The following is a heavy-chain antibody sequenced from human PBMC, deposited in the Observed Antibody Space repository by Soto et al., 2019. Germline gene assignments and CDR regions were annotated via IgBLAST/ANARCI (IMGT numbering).Heavy chain of an antibody. D-gene: IGHD5-12*01. CDR3: ARDGGGRFEMATIDY. J-gene: IGHJ4*02. V-gene: IGHV3-33*01. Sequence: GGSLRLSCAASGFTFSSYGMHWVRQAPGKGLEWVAVIWYDGSNKYYADSVKGRFTISRDNSKNTLYLQMNSLRAEDTAVYYCARDGGGRFEMATIDYWGQGTLVTVSS. CDR2: IWYDGSNK. CDR1: GFTFSSYG.